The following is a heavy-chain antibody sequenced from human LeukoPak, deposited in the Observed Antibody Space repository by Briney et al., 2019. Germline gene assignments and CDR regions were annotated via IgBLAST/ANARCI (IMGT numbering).Heavy chain of an antibody. CDR3: AKEKMNTLVVVNY. Sequence: GGSLRLSCATSGFTFSNYGMHWVRQAPGKGLEGVAFIGHDGRNEYYADSVKGRFTISRDNSKGTLHLQMSSLREEDTALYYCAKEKMNTLVVVNYWGQGTLVTVSS. J-gene: IGHJ4*02. D-gene: IGHD3-22*01. V-gene: IGHV3-30*02. CDR1: GFTFSNYG. CDR2: IGHDGRNE.